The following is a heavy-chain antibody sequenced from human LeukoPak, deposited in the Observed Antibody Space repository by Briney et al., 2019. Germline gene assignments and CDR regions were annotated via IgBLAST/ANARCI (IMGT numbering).Heavy chain of an antibody. CDR2: MNPNSGNT. D-gene: IGHD1-26*01. CDR3: ARGRRWWELHEAFDI. J-gene: IGHJ3*02. V-gene: IGHV1-8*03. CDR1: GYTYTSYD. Sequence: ASVKVSCKASGYTYTSYDINWVRQATGQGLEWMGWMNPNSGNTGYAQKFQGRVTFTRNTSISTAYMELSSLRSEDTAVYYCARGRRWWELHEAFDIWGQGTMVTVSS.